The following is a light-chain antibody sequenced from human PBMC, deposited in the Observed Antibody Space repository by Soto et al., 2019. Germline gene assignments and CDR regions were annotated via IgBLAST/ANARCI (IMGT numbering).Light chain of an antibody. J-gene: IGKJ4*01. CDR1: QSVSSSY. Sequence: EIVLTQSPGTLSLSPGERATLSCRASQSVSSSYLAWYQQKPGQAPRLLIYGASSRATGIPARFSGRGSGTDFTLTISSLEPEDFAVYYCQQYGSSPTFGGGTKVEIK. CDR3: QQYGSSPT. V-gene: IGKV3-20*01. CDR2: GAS.